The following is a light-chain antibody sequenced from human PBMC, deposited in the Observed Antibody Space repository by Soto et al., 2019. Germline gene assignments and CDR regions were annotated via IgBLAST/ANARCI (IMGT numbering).Light chain of an antibody. CDR3: NSYTRSSTYV. V-gene: IGLV2-14*01. Sequence: QPASVSGSPGQSITISCTGTSSDVGGYNYVSWYQQHPGKAPKLMIYDVSNRPSGVSNRFSGSKSGNTASLTISGLQAEDEADYYFNSYTRSSTYVFGTGTKLTVL. CDR1: SSDVGGYNY. J-gene: IGLJ1*01. CDR2: DVS.